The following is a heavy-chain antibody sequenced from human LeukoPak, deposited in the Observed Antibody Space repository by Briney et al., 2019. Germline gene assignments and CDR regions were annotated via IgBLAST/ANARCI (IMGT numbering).Heavy chain of an antibody. CDR2: SYHTGST. CDR1: GYSIDSPYY. CDR3: AREPNLLRYFDL. J-gene: IGHJ2*01. V-gene: IGHV4-38-2*02. Sequence: SETLSLTCSVSGYSIDSPYYWAWIRQPPGQGLEWIGSSYHTGSTNYSPSLKSRVTITVDTSKNQFSLRLNFVTAADTAVYYCAREPNLLRYFDLWGRGTLVTVSS.